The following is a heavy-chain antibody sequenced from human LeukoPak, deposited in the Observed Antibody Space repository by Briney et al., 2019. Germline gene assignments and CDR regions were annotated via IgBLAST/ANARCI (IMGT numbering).Heavy chain of an antibody. J-gene: IGHJ4*02. D-gene: IGHD3-10*01. CDR2: IYHSGST. CDR3: ARDPSVPLAFDY. CDR1: GYSISSGYY. Sequence: SETLSLTCTVSGYSISSGYYWGWIRQPPGKGLEWIGSIYHSGSTYYNPSLKSRVTISVDTPKNQFSLKLTSVTAADTAVYYCARDPSVPLAFDYWGQGTLVTVSS. V-gene: IGHV4-38-2*02.